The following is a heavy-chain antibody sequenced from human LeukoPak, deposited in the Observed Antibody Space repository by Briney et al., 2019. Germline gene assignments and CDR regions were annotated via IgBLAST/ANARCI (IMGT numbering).Heavy chain of an antibody. Sequence: GRSLRLSCAASGFTFSSYGMHWVRQAPGKGLEWVAVISYDGSNKYYADSVKGRFTISRDNTKNSLYLQMNSLRAEDTAVYYCARDWSAYRAVSNDYWGQGTLVTVSS. CDR1: GFTFSSYG. CDR2: ISYDGSNK. J-gene: IGHJ4*02. D-gene: IGHD1-26*01. CDR3: ARDWSAYRAVSNDY. V-gene: IGHV3-30*03.